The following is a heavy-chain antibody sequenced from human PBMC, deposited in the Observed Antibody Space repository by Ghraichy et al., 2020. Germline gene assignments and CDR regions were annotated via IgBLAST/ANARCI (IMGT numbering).Heavy chain of an antibody. CDR3: AKDSGAPAAILGYGLDV. CDR2: ISYDENYK. Sequence: WGSLRLSCAASGFTFGSFAMHWVRQAPGKGLEWVAIISYDENYKYYADSVKGRFTISRNNSKNTLYLQMNSLRAEDTAVYYCAKDSGAPAAILGYGLDVWGQGTTVTVSS. CDR1: GFTFGSFA. J-gene: IGHJ6*02. D-gene: IGHD2-2*01. V-gene: IGHV3-30*18.